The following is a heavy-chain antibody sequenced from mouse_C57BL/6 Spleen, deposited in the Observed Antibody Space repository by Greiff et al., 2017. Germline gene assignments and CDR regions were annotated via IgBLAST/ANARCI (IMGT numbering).Heavy chain of an antibody. V-gene: IGHV1-69*01. J-gene: IGHJ2*01. Sequence: VQLQQPGAELVMPGASVKLSCKASGYTFTSYWMHWVKQRPGQGLEWIGEIDPSDSYTNYNQKFKGKSTLTVDKSSCSAYMQLSRLTSEDSAVYYGTRHGDAGVGYVDYWGQGTTLTVAS. CDR2: IDPSDSYT. CDR3: TRHGDAGVGYVDY. CDR1: GYTFTSYW. D-gene: IGHD2-13*01.